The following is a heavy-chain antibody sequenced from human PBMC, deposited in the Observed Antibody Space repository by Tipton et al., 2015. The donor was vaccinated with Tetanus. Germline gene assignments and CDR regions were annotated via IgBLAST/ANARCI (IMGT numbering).Heavy chain of an antibody. Sequence: TLSLTCTVSGGSISSSSYYWDWIRQPPGKGLEWIGSFYYSGSTYYNPSLKSRVTISVDTSKNQFSLKLSPVTAADTAVYYCARLRYQLLSWFDPWGQGTLVTVSS. CDR3: ARLRYQLLSWFDP. CDR2: FYYSGST. J-gene: IGHJ5*02. V-gene: IGHV4-39*01. CDR1: GGSISSSSYY. D-gene: IGHD2-2*01.